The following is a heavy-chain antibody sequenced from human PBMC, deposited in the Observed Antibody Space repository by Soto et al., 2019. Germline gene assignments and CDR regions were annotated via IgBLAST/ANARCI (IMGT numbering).Heavy chain of an antibody. J-gene: IGHJ5*02. CDR1: GFTFSSYA. D-gene: IGHD5-12*01. CDR2: ISGSGGST. CDR3: ARSGRDGYNP. V-gene: IGHV3-23*01. Sequence: GGSLRLSCAASGFTFSSYAMSWVRQAPGKGLEWVSAISGSGGSTYYADSVKGRFTISRGNTKNLVYLQMNRLRAEDTAVYYCARSGRDGYNPWGQGTLVTVSS.